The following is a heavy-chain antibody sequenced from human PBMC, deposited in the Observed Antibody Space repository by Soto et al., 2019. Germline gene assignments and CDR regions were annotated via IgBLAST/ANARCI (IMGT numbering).Heavy chain of an antibody. J-gene: IGHJ2*01. Sequence: GGSLRLSCAASGFTLSSYHMDWVRQAPGKGLEWVSYININSDTIHYADSVKGRFTISRDNSKNTLYLQLNGLTADDTAVHYCAKVAGGLGYFDLWGRGTLVTVSS. CDR2: ININSDTI. CDR1: GFTLSSYH. V-gene: IGHV3-48*01. D-gene: IGHD3-16*01. CDR3: AKVAGGLGYFDL.